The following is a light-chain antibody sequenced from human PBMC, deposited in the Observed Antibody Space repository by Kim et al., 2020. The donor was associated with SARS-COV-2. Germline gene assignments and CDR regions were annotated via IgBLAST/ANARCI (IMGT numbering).Light chain of an antibody. CDR3: QQYDDWWT. Sequence: LSVSPGERATLSCRASRSVSSNLAWYQQKPGQAPRLLIYGASARATGVPARFSGSGSGTEFTLTISNLQSEDVAVYYCQQYDDWWTFGQGTKV. V-gene: IGKV3-15*01. CDR1: RSVSSN. J-gene: IGKJ1*01. CDR2: GAS.